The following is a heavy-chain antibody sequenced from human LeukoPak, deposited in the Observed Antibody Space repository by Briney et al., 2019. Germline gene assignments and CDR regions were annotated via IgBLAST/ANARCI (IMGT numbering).Heavy chain of an antibody. D-gene: IGHD1-26*01. Sequence: ASVKVSCKASRYTFTSYYMHWVRQAPGQGLEWMGIINPSGGSTTYAQKFQDRVTVTRDTSTNTVYMELSSLRSDDTAVYYCARDGGVSSGSIIYWGQGTLVTVSS. CDR1: RYTFTSYY. V-gene: IGHV1-46*01. CDR2: INPSGGST. CDR3: ARDGGVSSGSIIY. J-gene: IGHJ4*02.